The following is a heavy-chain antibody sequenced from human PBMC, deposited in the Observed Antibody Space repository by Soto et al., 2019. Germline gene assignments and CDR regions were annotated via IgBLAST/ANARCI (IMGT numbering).Heavy chain of an antibody. CDR2: IWYDGSNK. CDR3: AREDMVRGVITLDV. V-gene: IGHV3-33*01. CDR1: GFTFSSYG. D-gene: IGHD3-10*01. J-gene: IGHJ6*02. Sequence: QVQLVESGGGVVQPGRSLRLSCAASGFTFSSYGMHWVRQAPGTGLEWVAVIWYDGSNKYYADSVKGRFTISRDNSKNTLYLQMNSLRAEDTAVYYCAREDMVRGVITLDVWGQGTTVTVSS.